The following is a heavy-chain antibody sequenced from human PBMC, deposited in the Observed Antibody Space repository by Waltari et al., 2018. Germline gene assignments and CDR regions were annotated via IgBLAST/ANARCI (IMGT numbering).Heavy chain of an antibody. V-gene: IGHV1-3*01. D-gene: IGHD1-26*01. CDR3: CRVNRPKSFSQGYYYYGMDV. Sequence: QVQLVQSGAEVKKPGASVKVSCKASGYTFTSYAMHWVRQAHGQRLEWMGWNNAGNGNTKDSQKFQVRVTITRDTSASTAYMDLSSLRSEDTAVYYCCRVNRPKSFSQGYYYYGMDVWGQGTTVTVSS. J-gene: IGHJ6*02. CDR1: GYTFTSYA. CDR2: NNAGNGNT.